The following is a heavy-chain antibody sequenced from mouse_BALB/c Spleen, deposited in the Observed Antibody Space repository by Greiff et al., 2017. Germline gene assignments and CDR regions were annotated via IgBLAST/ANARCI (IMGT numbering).Heavy chain of an antibody. J-gene: IGHJ2*01. V-gene: IGHV5-17*02. CDR1: GFTFSSFG. CDR2: ISSGSSTI. D-gene: IGHD2-3*01. CDR3: ARSRDGYPDY. Sequence: DVMLVESGGGLVQPGGSRKLSCAASGFTFSSFGMHWVRQAPEKGLEWVAYISSGSSTIYYADTVKGRFTISRDNPKNTLFLQMTSLRSEDTAMYYCARSRDGYPDYWGQGTTLTVSS.